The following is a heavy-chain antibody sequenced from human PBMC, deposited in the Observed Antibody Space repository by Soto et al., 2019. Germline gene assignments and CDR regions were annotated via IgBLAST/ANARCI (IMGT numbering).Heavy chain of an antibody. D-gene: IGHD6-25*01. CDR1: GYSFTSYW. Sequence: ESLKISCKGSGYSFTSYWIGWVRQMPRKGLEWMGIIYPGDSDTRYSPSFQGQVTISADKSISTAYLQWSSLKASDTAMYYCARNVRAAGTPEHKYYYGGIAVWSQ. CDR3: ARNVRAAGTPEHKYYYGGIAV. V-gene: IGHV5-51*01. J-gene: IGHJ6*02. CDR2: IYPGDSDT.